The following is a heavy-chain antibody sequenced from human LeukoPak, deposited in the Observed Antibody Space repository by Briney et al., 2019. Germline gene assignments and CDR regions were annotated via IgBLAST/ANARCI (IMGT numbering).Heavy chain of an antibody. Sequence: PGGSLRLSCAASGFTFDDYAMHWVRQGPGKGLEWVSGISWNSGSIGYADSVKGRFTISRDNAKNSLYLQMNSLRSDDTAVYYCARKLYDSSRYGQTYYFDNWGQGTLVTVSS. CDR1: GFTFDDYA. CDR3: ARKLYDSSRYGQTYYFDN. J-gene: IGHJ4*02. CDR2: ISWNSGSI. D-gene: IGHD3-22*01. V-gene: IGHV3-9*01.